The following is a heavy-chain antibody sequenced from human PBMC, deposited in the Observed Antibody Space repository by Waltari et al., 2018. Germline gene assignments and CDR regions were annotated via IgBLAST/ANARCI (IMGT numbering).Heavy chain of an antibody. D-gene: IGHD2-15*01. Sequence: QLQLQESGPGLVQPSGTLSLTCAVSGDSASNPYLWNWVRQPPGKGLEWIGQVHGSTGRTNYNPSFASRATVSLDTYNTQFSLKLTYATAADTAVYYCARDRGRGLYLDTWGPGTLVTVSP. J-gene: IGHJ4*02. CDR1: GDSASNPYL. V-gene: IGHV4-4*02. CDR3: ARDRGRGLYLDT. CDR2: VHGSTGRT.